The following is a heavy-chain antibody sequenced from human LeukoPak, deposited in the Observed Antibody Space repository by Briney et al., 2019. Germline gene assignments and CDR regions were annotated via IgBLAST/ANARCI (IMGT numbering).Heavy chain of an antibody. V-gene: IGHV3-23*01. J-gene: IGHJ4*02. CDR2: ISGSGGST. CDR3: AKDSASSPPGYYFDY. Sequence: GGSLRLSCAASGFTFSSYAMSWVRQAPGKGLEWVSAISGSGGSTYYADSVKGRFTISRDNSKNTLYLQINSLRAEDTAVYYCAKDSASSPPGYYFDYWGQGTLVTVSS. D-gene: IGHD2-21*01. CDR1: GFTFSSYA.